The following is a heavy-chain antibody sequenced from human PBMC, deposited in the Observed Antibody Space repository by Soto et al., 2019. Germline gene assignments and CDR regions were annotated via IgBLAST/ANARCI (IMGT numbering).Heavy chain of an antibody. D-gene: IGHD3-3*01. CDR1: GDSFSPHA. Sequence: QVQLVQSGAELKKPGPSVKVSCKAPGDSFSPHAVSWVRQAPGQGLRWMGAIIPIFGTRHYAQKFQGGVTITADKSTSTAYMELSSLRSEDTAIYYCARDSGYDFWSGSFRVHYFDYWGQGTLVNVSS. V-gene: IGHV1-69*06. J-gene: IGHJ4*02. CDR3: ARDSGYDFWSGSFRVHYFDY. CDR2: IIPIFGTR.